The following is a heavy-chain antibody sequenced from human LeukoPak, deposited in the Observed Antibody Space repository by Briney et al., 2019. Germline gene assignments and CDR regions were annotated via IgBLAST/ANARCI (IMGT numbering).Heavy chain of an antibody. V-gene: IGHV4-31*03. Sequence: SETLSLTCTVSGGSISSGGYYWSWIRQHPGKGLEWIGYIYYSGSTYYNPSLKSRVTISVDTSKNQFSLKLSSVTAADTAVYYCARRGVRGVPFDYWGQGTLDTVSS. CDR2: IYYSGST. D-gene: IGHD3-10*01. CDR1: GGSISSGGYY. CDR3: ARRGVRGVPFDY. J-gene: IGHJ4*02.